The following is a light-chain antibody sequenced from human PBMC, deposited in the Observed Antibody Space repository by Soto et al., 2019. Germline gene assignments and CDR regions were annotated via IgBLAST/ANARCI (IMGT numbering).Light chain of an antibody. Sequence: EIVLTQSPGTLSLSPGERATLSCRASQSVSSSYLAWYQQKTGQAPRLLIYGASGRATCIPDRFSGSWSGTDFTLTISRLESEDFAVYYCQQYGSSIFTFGAGTKVDIK. CDR3: QQYGSSIFT. CDR1: QSVSSSY. V-gene: IGKV3-20*01. CDR2: GAS. J-gene: IGKJ3*01.